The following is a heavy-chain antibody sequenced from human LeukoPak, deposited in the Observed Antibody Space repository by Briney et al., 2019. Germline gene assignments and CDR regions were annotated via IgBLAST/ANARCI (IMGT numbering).Heavy chain of an antibody. J-gene: IGHJ6*03. CDR1: GFTFSSFT. CDR3: AKPTYYCYMDV. CDR2: ITGSSSTI. Sequence: GGSLRLSCAASGFTFSSFTMNWVRQAPGRGLEWVSYITGSSSTIYYADSVKGRFTISRDNAKNSLYLQMNSLRAEDTAVYYCAKPTYYCYMDVWGKGTTVTVSS. V-gene: IGHV3-48*01. D-gene: IGHD1-14*01.